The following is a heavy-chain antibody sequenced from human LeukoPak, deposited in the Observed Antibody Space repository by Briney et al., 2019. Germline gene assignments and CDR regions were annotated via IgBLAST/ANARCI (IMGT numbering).Heavy chain of an antibody. Sequence: GGSLRLSCAASGFTFSSYSMNWVRQAPGKGLEWVSSISSSSSYIYYADSVKGRFTISRDNAKNSLYLQMNSLRAEDTALYYCARSTIFGVVISDYWGQGTLVTVSS. V-gene: IGHV3-21*01. D-gene: IGHD3-3*01. CDR2: ISSSSSYI. CDR3: ARSTIFGVVISDY. J-gene: IGHJ4*02. CDR1: GFTFSSYS.